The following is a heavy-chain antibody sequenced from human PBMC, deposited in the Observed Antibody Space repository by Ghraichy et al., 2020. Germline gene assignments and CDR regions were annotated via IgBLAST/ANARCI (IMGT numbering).Heavy chain of an antibody. J-gene: IGHJ4*02. CDR2: ITGGGGST. D-gene: IGHD3-9*01. V-gene: IGHV3-23*01. CDR1: GFTFSDYA. Sequence: GESLNISCAASGFTFSDYALTWVRQAPGKGLEWVSTITGGGGSTSYVDSVKGRFTISRDNSKNTLYLQMNSLRAEDTAVYYCAKESYDILTGPITWGQGTLVTVSS. CDR3: AKESYDILTGPIT.